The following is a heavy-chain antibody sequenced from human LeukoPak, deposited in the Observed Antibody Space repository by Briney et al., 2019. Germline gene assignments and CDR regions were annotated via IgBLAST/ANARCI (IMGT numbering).Heavy chain of an antibody. CDR1: GFTFSSYS. J-gene: IGHJ4*02. CDR2: ISSSSSYI. D-gene: IGHD6-19*01. CDR3: ARPGSSGWCYFDY. V-gene: IGHV3-21*01. Sequence: GGSLRLSCAASGFTFSSYSMNWVRQAPGKGLEWVSSISSSSSYIYYADSVKGRFTISRDNAKNSLYLQMNSLRAEDTAVYYCARPGSSGWCYFDYWGQGTLVTVSS.